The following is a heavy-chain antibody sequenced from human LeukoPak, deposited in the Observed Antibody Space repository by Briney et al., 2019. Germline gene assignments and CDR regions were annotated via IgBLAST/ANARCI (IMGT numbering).Heavy chain of an antibody. D-gene: IGHD3-9*01. CDR3: ARITLTGPYGMDV. CDR1: GXTFSSYS. Sequence: GGSLRLSCAASGXTFSSYSMNWVRQAPGKGLEWVSAISSSSDYIYYADSLKGRFTISRDNAKNSLYLQMTSLRAEDTAVYYCARITLTGPYGMDVWGQGTTVTVSS. J-gene: IGHJ6*02. CDR2: ISSSSDYI. V-gene: IGHV3-21*01.